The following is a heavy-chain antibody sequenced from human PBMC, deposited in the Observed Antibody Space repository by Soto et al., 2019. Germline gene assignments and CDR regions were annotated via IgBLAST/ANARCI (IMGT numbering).Heavy chain of an antibody. V-gene: IGHV3-23*01. CDR1: GFTFSSYA. J-gene: IGHJ3*01. D-gene: IGHD3-22*01. CDR2: ISGSGGST. CDR3: ANGAFYDSEVRNFDF. Sequence: GGSLRLSCAASGFTFSSYAMSWVRQAPGKGLEWVSAISGSGGSTYYADSVKGRFTISRDNSKNTLYLQMNGLRAEDTAVYYCANGAFYDSEVRNFDFWRQGTMVTVS.